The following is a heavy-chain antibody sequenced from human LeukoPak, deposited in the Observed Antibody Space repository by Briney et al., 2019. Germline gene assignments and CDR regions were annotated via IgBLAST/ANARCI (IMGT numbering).Heavy chain of an antibody. CDR1: GYTFSAYG. CDR3: ARDSSPVAGVGLF. Sequence: ASVKVSCKASGYTFSAYGISWVRQAPGQGLEWMGWIYTYNGNANYAEHLQGRVTLTSDSSTTTVYTELRNLTSDDTAVYYCARDSSPVAGVGLFWGQGTLVTVSS. J-gene: IGHJ4*02. V-gene: IGHV1-18*01. D-gene: IGHD6-19*01. CDR2: IYTYNGNA.